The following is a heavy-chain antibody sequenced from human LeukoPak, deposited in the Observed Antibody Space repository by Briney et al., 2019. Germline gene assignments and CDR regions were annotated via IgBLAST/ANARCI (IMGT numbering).Heavy chain of an antibody. D-gene: IGHD4-17*01. Sequence: SETLSLTCAVYGGSFSGYYWSWIRQPPGKGLEWIGYIYHSGSTYYNPSLKSRVTISVDRSKNQFSLKLSSVTAADTAVYYCARDYGGNFDIWGQGTMVTVSS. CDR2: IYHSGST. CDR3: ARDYGGNFDI. CDR1: GGSFSGYY. V-gene: IGHV4-34*01. J-gene: IGHJ3*02.